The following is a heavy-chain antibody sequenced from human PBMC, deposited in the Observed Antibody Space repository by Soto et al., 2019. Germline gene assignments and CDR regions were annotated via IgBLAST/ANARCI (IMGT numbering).Heavy chain of an antibody. CDR1: GDNFTNHC. CDR3: ARSSESVGLLRLDYYYMDV. D-gene: IGHD3-16*01. Sequence: GVPQRISNRVAGDNFTNHCGGWVSQIPRKGLEWMGIIYPGDSDTRYSPSFQGQVTISADKSISTAYLQWSSLKASDTAMYYCARSSESVGLLRLDYYYMDVWVNGTTVTVSS. CDR2: IYPGDSDT. V-gene: IGHV5-51*01. J-gene: IGHJ6*03.